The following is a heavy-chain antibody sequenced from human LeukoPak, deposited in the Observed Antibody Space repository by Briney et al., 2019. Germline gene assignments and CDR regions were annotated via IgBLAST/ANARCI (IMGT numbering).Heavy chain of an antibody. CDR2: IIPIFGIA. Sequence: SVKVSCKASGGTFSSYAISWVRQAPGQGLEWMGRIIPIFGIANYAQKFQGRVTITADKSTSTAYMELSSLRSEDTAVYYCGYDSSGYYLDAFDIWGKGTMVTVSS. V-gene: IGHV1-69*04. CDR3: GYDSSGYYLDAFDI. D-gene: IGHD3-22*01. J-gene: IGHJ3*02. CDR1: GGTFSSYA.